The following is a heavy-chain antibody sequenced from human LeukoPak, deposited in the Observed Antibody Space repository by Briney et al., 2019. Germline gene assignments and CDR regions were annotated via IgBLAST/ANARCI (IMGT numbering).Heavy chain of an antibody. V-gene: IGHV4-34*01. CDR2: INHSGST. Sequence: SETLSLTCAVYGGSFSGYYWSWIRQPPGKGLEWIGEINHSGSTNYNPSLKSRVTISVDTSKNQFSLKLSSVTAADTAVYYCARGSRDILTGHYRGAPGRLFDYWGQGTLVTVSS. D-gene: IGHD3-9*01. CDR1: GGSFSGYY. J-gene: IGHJ4*02. CDR3: ARGSRDILTGHYRGAPGRLFDY.